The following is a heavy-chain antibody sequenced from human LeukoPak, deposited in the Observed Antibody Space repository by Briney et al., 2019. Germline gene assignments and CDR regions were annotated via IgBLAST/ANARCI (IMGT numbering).Heavy chain of an antibody. V-gene: IGHV1-2*02. CDR3: ARDHITMVRGVISLMATYYMDV. CDR2: INPNSGGT. Sequence: GASVKVSCKASGYTFTGYYMHWVRQAPGQGLEWMGWINPNSGGTNYAQKFQGRVTMTRDTSISTAYMELSRLRSDDTAEYYCARDHITMVRGVISLMATYYMDVWGKGTTVTISS. CDR1: GYTFTGYY. J-gene: IGHJ6*03. D-gene: IGHD3-10*01.